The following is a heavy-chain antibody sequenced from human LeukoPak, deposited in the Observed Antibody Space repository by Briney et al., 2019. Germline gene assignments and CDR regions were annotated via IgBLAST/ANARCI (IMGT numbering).Heavy chain of an antibody. Sequence: SETLSLTCTVSGDSVSRGSYYWTWVRQPPGKGLEWIGYMYYGGSTNYKPSLKSRVTISVDTSKNQFSLKLSSVTAADTAVYYCARSHGSGSYYGLDSWGQGILVTVSS. CDR2: MYYGGST. J-gene: IGHJ4*02. CDR1: GDSVSRGSYY. V-gene: IGHV4-61*01. D-gene: IGHD1-26*01. CDR3: ARSHGSGSYYGLDS.